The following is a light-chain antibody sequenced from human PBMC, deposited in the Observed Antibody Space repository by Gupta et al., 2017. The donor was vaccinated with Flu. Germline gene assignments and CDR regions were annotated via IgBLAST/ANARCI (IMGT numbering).Light chain of an antibody. CDR3: CSYTGSSNYVV. V-gene: IGLV2-23*02. Sequence: TTTSTGTSSDVGGYNFFSWYHQHPGKAPKLLIYEVSKRISGVPNRFSGSKSGTTASLTISGLQAEDEADYYCCSYTGSSNYVVFGGGTKLTVL. CDR2: EVS. CDR1: SSDVGGYNF. J-gene: IGLJ2*01.